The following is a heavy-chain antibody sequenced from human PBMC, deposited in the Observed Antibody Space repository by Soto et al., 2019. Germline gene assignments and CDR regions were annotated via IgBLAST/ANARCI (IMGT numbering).Heavy chain of an antibody. J-gene: IGHJ4*02. CDR1: GYTFTSYG. Sequence: QVQLVQSGAEVKKPGASVKVSCKASGYTFTSYGISWVRQAPGQGLEWMGWISAYNGKTNYAQKLQCRGTMNIDTSTNTAYMELTSLRSDDTAVYYCARDRSMGRGVIIGLFDYWGQGTLVTVSS. V-gene: IGHV1-18*04. CDR2: ISAYNGKT. CDR3: ARDRSMGRGVIIGLFDY. D-gene: IGHD3-10*01.